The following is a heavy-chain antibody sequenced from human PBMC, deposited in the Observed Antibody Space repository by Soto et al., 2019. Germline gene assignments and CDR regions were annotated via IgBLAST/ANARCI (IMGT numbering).Heavy chain of an antibody. D-gene: IGHD3-9*01. V-gene: IGHV4-59*08. J-gene: IGHJ4*02. CDR2: IYYRGNT. CDR1: GGSIGTYY. Sequence: SETLSLTCTVSGGSIGTYYWSWIRQPPGKGLEWIGYIYYRGNTDYNPSLKSRVTISLDTPKNQSSLKLSSVTAADTAVYYCARHPGYYDILTGYTTYYFDYWGQGILVTVSS. CDR3: ARHPGYYDILTGYTTYYFDY.